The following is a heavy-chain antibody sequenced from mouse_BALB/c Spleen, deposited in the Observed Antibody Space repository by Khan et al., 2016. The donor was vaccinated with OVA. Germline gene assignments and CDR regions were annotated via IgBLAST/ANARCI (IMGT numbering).Heavy chain of an antibody. V-gene: IGHV1-76*01. CDR3: AREEGLYHVDH. CDR2: IYPGTDNS. J-gene: IGHJ2*01. CDR1: GYIFTSYW. Sequence: VQLKQSGAELVRPGASVKLSCKTSGYIFTSYWIHWVKQRPGQGLEWIARIYPGTDNSYYNEKFKDKATLTADKSSSTAYMQLSRLKSEDSAVFFWAREEGLYHVDHWGQGTTLTVSS.